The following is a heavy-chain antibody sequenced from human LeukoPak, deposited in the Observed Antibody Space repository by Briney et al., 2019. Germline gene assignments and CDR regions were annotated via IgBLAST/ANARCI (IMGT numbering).Heavy chain of an antibody. CDR2: INPNSGGT. Sequence: ASVKVSCKASGYTFTCYYMHWVRQAPGQGLEWKGWINPNSGGTDYAQKFQGRVTMTRDTSISTAYMELSRLRSDATAVYYCARDKVLEWLRRDVCFDPWGQGTLVTVSS. CDR1: GYTFTCYY. CDR3: ARDKVLEWLRRDVCFDP. J-gene: IGHJ5*02. V-gene: IGHV1-2*02. D-gene: IGHD5-12*01.